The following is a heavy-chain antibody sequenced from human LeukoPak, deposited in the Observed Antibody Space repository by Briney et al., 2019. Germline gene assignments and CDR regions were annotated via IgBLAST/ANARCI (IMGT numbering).Heavy chain of an antibody. CDR3: VKGVGSSGWYGRY. CDR2: ISSNGGST. J-gene: IGHJ4*02. V-gene: IGHV3-64D*06. CDR1: GFTFSSYA. D-gene: IGHD6-19*01. Sequence: GGSLSLSCSASGFTFSSYAMHWVRQAPGKGLEYVSAISSNGGSTYYADSVKGRFTISRDNSKNTLYLQMSSLRAEDTAVYYCVKGVGSSGWYGRYWGQGTLVTVSS.